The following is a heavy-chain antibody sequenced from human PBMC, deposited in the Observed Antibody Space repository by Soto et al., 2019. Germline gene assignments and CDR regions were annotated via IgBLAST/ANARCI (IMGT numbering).Heavy chain of an antibody. CDR2: IWYDGTNK. V-gene: IGHV3-33*01. CDR1: GFTFSSYA. Sequence: GGSLRLSCAASGFTFSSYAMHWVRQAPGKGLEWVAIIWYDGTNKYYADSVKGRFTISRDNSKNTLHLQMNSLRAEDTAVYYCAREAYSYGFNWFDPWGQGTLVTVSS. CDR3: AREAYSYGFNWFDP. D-gene: IGHD5-18*01. J-gene: IGHJ5*02.